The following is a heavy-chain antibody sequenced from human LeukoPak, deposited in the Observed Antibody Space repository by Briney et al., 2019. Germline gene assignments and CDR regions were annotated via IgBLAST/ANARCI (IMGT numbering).Heavy chain of an antibody. D-gene: IGHD4-11*01. Sequence: PGGSLRLSSAASGFTVSSYYMTWLRQAPGKGLEWVSVIYSGGSTYYADSVKGRVAISRDNSKNTVFLQMNSVRAEDTAVYYCARSYSNHLFGMDVWGQGTTVTVSS. V-gene: IGHV3-66*01. J-gene: IGHJ6*02. CDR3: ARSYSNHLFGMDV. CDR1: GFTVSSYY. CDR2: IYSGGST.